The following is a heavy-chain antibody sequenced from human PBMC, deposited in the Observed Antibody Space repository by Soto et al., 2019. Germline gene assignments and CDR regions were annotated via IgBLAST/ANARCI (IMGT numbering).Heavy chain of an antibody. V-gene: IGHV1-3*04. CDR3: AKGSRMWTPDY. Sequence: QVQLVQSGAEVKKPGASVKVSCKTSGYTFTDYAIHWVRQAPGQRLEWMGWIATGNGNTKFSPKFQGRVTITRDTSATTAYMELTSLRSEDTAVYYCAKGSRMWTPDYWGQGTLVTVSS. CDR2: IATGNGNT. CDR1: GYTFTDYA. D-gene: IGHD2-21*01. J-gene: IGHJ4*02.